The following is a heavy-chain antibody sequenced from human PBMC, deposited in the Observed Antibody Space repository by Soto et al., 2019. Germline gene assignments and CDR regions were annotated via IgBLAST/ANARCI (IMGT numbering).Heavy chain of an antibody. CDR3: ARDRGYSSGWYPNWFDP. J-gene: IGHJ5*02. CDR1: GFTFSSYS. Sequence: GGSLRLSCAASGFTFSSYSMNWVRQAPGKGLEWVSYISSSSSTIYYADSVKGRFTISRDNAKNSLYLQMNSLRAEDTAVYYCARDRGYSSGWYPNWFDPWGQGTLVTVSS. CDR2: ISSSSSTI. D-gene: IGHD6-19*01. V-gene: IGHV3-48*01.